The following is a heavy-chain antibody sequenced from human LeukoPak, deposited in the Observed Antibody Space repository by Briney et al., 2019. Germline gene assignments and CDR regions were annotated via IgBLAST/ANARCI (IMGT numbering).Heavy chain of an antibody. CDR2: INHSGST. D-gene: IGHD3-22*01. CDR3: ARDSSGYYFPE. V-gene: IGHV4-34*01. CDR1: GGSFSGYY. Sequence: SETLSLIHAVYGGSFSGYYWSWIRQPPGKGLEWIGEINHSGSTNYNPSLTSRVTMSVDTSKNQFSLELSSVTAADTAVYYCARDSSGYYFPEWGQGTLVTVSS. J-gene: IGHJ4*02.